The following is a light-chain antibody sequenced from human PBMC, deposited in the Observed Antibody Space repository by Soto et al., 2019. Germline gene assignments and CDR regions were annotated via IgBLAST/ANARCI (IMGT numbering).Light chain of an antibody. Sequence: EIVLTQSPGTLSLSPGKRATLSCRASQSISSSYLAWYQQRPGQAPRLLIYGASSRATGIPDRFSGSGSGTDFTLTISRLEPEDFAVYYCHHYGRSAIFTFGPGTTVDIK. CDR3: HHYGRSAIFT. CDR2: GAS. J-gene: IGKJ3*01. V-gene: IGKV3-20*01. CDR1: QSISSSY.